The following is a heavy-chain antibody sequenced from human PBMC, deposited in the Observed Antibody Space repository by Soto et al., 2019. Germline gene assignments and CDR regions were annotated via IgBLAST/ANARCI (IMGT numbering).Heavy chain of an antibody. V-gene: IGHV3-48*01. CDR2: ISTSGGTI. CDR1: GVTFSTYN. Sequence: EVQLVESGGGLVQPGGSLRLSCVASGVTFSTYNMNWVRQAPGKGLEWVSYISTSGGTIYYADSVTGRFTISRDNAKNSLYRQMHSVRAEDTAVDYCAREGAAMADYWGQGTLLTVSS. D-gene: IGHD2-2*01. CDR3: AREGAAMADY. J-gene: IGHJ4*02.